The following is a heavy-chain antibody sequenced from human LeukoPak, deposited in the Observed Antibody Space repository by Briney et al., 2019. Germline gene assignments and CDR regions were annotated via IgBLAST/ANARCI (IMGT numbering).Heavy chain of an antibody. J-gene: IGHJ4*02. D-gene: IGHD1-1*01. Sequence: GSLRLSCAASGFTFSSYWMSWVRQAPGRGLEWVASLKEDGSQKYYVDSVKGRFTISRDNAKNSLYLEMNNLRAEDTAVYYCTRVYRNGFDYWGQGTLVTVSS. CDR1: GFTFSSYW. CDR2: LKEDGSQK. V-gene: IGHV3-7*02. CDR3: TRVYRNGFDY.